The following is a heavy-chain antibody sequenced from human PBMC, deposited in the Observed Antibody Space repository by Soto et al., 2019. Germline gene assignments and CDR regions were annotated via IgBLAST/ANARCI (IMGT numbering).Heavy chain of an antibody. CDR2: IRSKANSYAT. Sequence: SLRLSCAASGFTFSGSAMHWVRQASGKGLEWVGRIRSKANSYATAYAASVKGRFTISRDDSKNTAYLQMNSLKTEDTAVYYCTTYSSSYYYGMDVWGQGTTVTVSS. V-gene: IGHV3-73*01. CDR1: GFTFSGSA. D-gene: IGHD6-13*01. J-gene: IGHJ6*02. CDR3: TTYSSSYYYGMDV.